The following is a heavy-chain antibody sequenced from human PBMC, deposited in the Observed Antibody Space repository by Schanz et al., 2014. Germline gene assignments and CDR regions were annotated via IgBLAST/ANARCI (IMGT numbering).Heavy chain of an antibody. CDR1: GFAVDNYY. D-gene: IGHD2-15*01. Sequence: VQLVASGGGLVQPGGSLRLSCAASGFAVDNYYMSCVRQAPGRGLEWVSIIFTDGRTYYADSVKGRFTISRDSSKNTLFLQMNSLRTEDTAVYYCARLDPYCRSGTCSRAFDFWGQGTLVTVSS. CDR3: ARLDPYCRSGTCSRAFDF. CDR2: IFTDGRT. J-gene: IGHJ4*02. V-gene: IGHV3-66*02.